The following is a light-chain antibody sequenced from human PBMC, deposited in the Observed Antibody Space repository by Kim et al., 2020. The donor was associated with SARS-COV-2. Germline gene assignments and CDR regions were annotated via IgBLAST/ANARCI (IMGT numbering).Light chain of an antibody. CDR2: VDNDGSH. J-gene: IGLJ3*02. CDR3: QTWGTGIRV. CDR1: SGHSSYA. V-gene: IGLV4-69*01. Sequence: QPVLTQSPSASASLGASVKLTCTLSSGHSSYAIAWHQQRPEKGPQYLMKVDNDGSHTKGDGIPDRFSGSSSGAERYLTISSLQSEDEADYYCQTWGTGIRVFGGGTKLTVL.